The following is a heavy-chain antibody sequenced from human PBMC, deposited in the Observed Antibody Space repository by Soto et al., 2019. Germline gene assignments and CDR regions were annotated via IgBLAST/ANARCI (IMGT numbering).Heavy chain of an antibody. J-gene: IGHJ6*03. Sequence: QVQLQESGPGLVKPSQTLSLTCTVSGGSISSGGYYWSWIRQHPGKGLEWIGYIYYSGSTYYNPSLTSPVTIPVDTSKTQFSLKLTSVTAADTAVYYGASGISCSGGSCHYYYYYMDVWGKGTTVTVSS. V-gene: IGHV4-31*01. CDR2: IYYSGST. D-gene: IGHD2-15*01. CDR1: GGSISSGGYY. CDR3: ASGISCSGGSCHYYYYYMDV.